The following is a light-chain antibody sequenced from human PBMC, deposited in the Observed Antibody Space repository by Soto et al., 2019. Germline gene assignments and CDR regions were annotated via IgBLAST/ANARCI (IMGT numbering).Light chain of an antibody. Sequence: QSALTQPASVSGSPGQSITISCTGTSSDVGGYNYVSWYQQHPGKAPQLMIYEVSNRPSGVSNRFSGSKSGNTAALTISGLQAEDEADYYGSSYTSSSTGVFGTGTKLTVL. V-gene: IGLV2-14*01. J-gene: IGLJ1*01. CDR2: EVS. CDR3: SSYTSSSTGV. CDR1: SSDVGGYNY.